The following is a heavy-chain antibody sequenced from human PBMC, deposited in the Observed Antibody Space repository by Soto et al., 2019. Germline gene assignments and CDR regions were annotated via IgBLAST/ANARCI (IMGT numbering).Heavy chain of an antibody. J-gene: IGHJ6*02. Sequence: EVQLLESGGGLVRPGGSLRLSCAASGFTFSSYAMSWVRQAPGKGLEWVSSISGSGGSTNYADSVKGRFTVSRDNSKNTLYLRMNSLRAEDTAVYYWAKRIAAAGTNALDVWGQGTTVTVSS. D-gene: IGHD6-13*01. CDR1: GFTFSSYA. V-gene: IGHV3-23*01. CDR2: ISGSGGST. CDR3: AKRIAAAGTNALDV.